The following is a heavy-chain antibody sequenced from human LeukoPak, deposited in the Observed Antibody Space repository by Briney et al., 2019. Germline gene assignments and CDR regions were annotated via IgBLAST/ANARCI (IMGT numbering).Heavy chain of an antibody. D-gene: IGHD1-26*01. CDR1: GFTFSNYA. J-gene: IGHJ4*02. Sequence: GGSLRLSCAASGFTFSNYAMAWVRQAPGKGLEWVSAISNSGTDTHYAGSVKGRFTISRDNSKNTLYLQMNSLRVDDTAVYYCAKDWDLGYWGQGTLVTVSS. V-gene: IGHV3-23*01. CDR3: AKDWDLGY. CDR2: ISNSGTDT.